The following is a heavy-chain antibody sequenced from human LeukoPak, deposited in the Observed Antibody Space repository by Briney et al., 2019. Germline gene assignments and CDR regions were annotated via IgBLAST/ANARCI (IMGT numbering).Heavy chain of an antibody. J-gene: IGHJ5*02. V-gene: IGHV4-39*01. CDR1: GGSISSSSYY. CDR2: IYYSGST. CDR3: ARHLSEGYYDSSGYPVKWFDP. Sequence: SETLSLTCTVSGGSISSSSYYWGWIRQPPGKGLEWIGSIYYSGSTYYNPCLKSRVTISVDRSKNQFSLELSSVTAADTAVYYCARHLSEGYYDSSGYPVKWFDPWGQGTLVTVSS. D-gene: IGHD3-22*01.